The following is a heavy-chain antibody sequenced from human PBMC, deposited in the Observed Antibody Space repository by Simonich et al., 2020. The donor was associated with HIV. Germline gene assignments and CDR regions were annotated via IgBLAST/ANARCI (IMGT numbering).Heavy chain of an antibody. Sequence: QLQVQESGPGLVKPSETLSLTCIVFGDSISSWTSYWGWIRQPPGKGLEWIGNIKYIGSSYYTPSQKIRVTLSVDTSKNQFSLKLTSVTAADTAMYYCARHHELGMGWFDPWGQGTLVTVSS. CDR2: IKYIGSS. CDR1: GDSISSWTSY. J-gene: IGHJ5*02. D-gene: IGHD7-27*01. V-gene: IGHV4-39*01. CDR3: ARHHELGMGWFDP.